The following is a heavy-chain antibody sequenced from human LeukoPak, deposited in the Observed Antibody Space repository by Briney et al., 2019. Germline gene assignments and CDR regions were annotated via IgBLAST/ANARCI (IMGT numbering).Heavy chain of an antibody. CDR1: GGSISSGGYS. D-gene: IGHD2-15*01. Sequence: SETLSLTCTVSGGSISSGGYSWSWIRQHPGRGLEWIGYIYYSGTTYYNPSLKSRVTISVDTSKNQFSLKLSSVTAADTAVYYCATYSGGFIYWGQGTLVTVSS. J-gene: IGHJ4*02. CDR3: ATYSGGFIY. CDR2: IYYSGTT. V-gene: IGHV4-31*03.